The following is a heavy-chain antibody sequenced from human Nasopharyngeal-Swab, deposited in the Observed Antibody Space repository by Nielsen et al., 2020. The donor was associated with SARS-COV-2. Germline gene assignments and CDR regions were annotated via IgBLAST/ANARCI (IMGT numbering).Heavy chain of an antibody. CDR2: INHSGST. J-gene: IGHJ4*02. CDR3: ARGLKGFHTSHFDY. CDR1: GGSFSGYY. V-gene: IGHV4-34*01. Sequence: SQTLSLTRAVYGGSFSGYYWSWIRQPPGKGLEWIGEINHSGSTNYNPSLKSRVTISVDTAKNQFSLKLSSVTAADTAVYYCARGLKGFHTSHFDYWGQGTLVTVSS.